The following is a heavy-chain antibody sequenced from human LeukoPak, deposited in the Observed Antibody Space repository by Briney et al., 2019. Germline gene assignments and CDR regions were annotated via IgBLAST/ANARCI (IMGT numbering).Heavy chain of an antibody. V-gene: IGHV1-8*01. CDR2: MNPNSGNT. J-gene: IGHJ6*03. Sequence: GASVKVSCKASGYTFTSYDINWVRQATGQGLEWMGWMNPNSGNTGYAQKFQGRVTMTRNTSISTAYMELSSLRSEDTAVYYCARGPAINYYYYMDVWGKGTTVTISS. CDR3: ARGPAINYYYYMDV. D-gene: IGHD5-12*01. CDR1: GYTFTSYD.